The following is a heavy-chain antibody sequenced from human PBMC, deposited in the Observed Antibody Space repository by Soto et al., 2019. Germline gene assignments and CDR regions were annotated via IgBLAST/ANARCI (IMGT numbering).Heavy chain of an antibody. CDR2: IYYSGST. Sequence: LYLTCPVSGGSISSVGYYWSWIRQHPGKGLEWIGYIYYSGSTYYNPSLKSRVTISVDTSKNQFSLKLSSVTAADTAVYYCASQTHPGLYGSGAHFYYRGQGTLVTVS. CDR3: ASQTHPGLYGSGAHFYY. CDR1: GGSISSVGYY. D-gene: IGHD3-10*01. V-gene: IGHV4-31*03. J-gene: IGHJ4*02.